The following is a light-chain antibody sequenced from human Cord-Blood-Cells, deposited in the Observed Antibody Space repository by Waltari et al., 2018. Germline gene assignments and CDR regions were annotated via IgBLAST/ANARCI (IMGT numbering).Light chain of an antibody. V-gene: IGKV1-39*01. CDR3: QQSYSTPLT. Sequence: IQMTQSPSSLSASVVDRVPITCRASQSISSYLNWYQQKPGKAPKLLIYAASSLQSGVPSRFSGSGSGTDFTLTISSLQPEDFATYYCQQSYSTPLTFGGGTKVEIK. CDR1: QSISSY. CDR2: AAS. J-gene: IGKJ4*01.